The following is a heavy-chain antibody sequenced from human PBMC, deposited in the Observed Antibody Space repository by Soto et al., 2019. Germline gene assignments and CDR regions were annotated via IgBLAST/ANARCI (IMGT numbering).Heavy chain of an antibody. CDR2: ISGSDGKT. J-gene: IGHJ4*02. V-gene: IGHV3-23*01. CDR1: GCSFGSFA. CDR3: AKCSYLDY. Sequence: GGALRLSCTTYGCSFGSFAITWVRQAPGKGLEWVATISGSDGKTYYADSVKGRFSISRDTSRNTLYLQMNSLRADDTAIYYCAKCSYLDYCGQVTRVPVS. D-gene: IGHD2-15*01.